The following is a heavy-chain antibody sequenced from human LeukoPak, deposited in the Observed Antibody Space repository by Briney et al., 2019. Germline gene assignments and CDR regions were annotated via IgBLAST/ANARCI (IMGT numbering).Heavy chain of an antibody. CDR2: ISAYNGNT. CDR1: GYTFTSYG. Sequence: ASVKVSCKASGYTFTSYGISWVRQAPGQGLEWMGWISAYNGNTNYAQKLQGRVTMTTDTSTSTAYMELRSLRSDDTAVYYCVRAARGSGSQNWFDPWGQGTLVTVSS. V-gene: IGHV1-18*01. J-gene: IGHJ5*02. D-gene: IGHD3-10*01. CDR3: VRAARGSGSQNWFDP.